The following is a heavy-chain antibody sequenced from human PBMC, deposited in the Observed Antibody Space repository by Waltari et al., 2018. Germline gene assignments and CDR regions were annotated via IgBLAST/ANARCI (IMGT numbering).Heavy chain of an antibody. D-gene: IGHD6-25*01. V-gene: IGHV3-23*04. Sequence: EVQLVESGGGLVQPGGSLKLSCATSGFTFSSFAMTWVRRAPGRGRGGVSDISVGGGTTYYADSVKVRFTISRDNSKNILYLQMNSLRAEDTAFYYCVKQRVRASPIFDYWGLGTLVTVSS. CDR2: ISVGGGTT. J-gene: IGHJ4*02. CDR1: GFTFSSFA. CDR3: VKQRVRASPIFDY.